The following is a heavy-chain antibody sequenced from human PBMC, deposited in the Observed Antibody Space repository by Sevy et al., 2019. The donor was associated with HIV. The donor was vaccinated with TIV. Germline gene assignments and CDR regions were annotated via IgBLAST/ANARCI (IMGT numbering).Heavy chain of an antibody. V-gene: IGHV3-48*03. CDR1: GFTFSSYD. D-gene: IGHD3-22*01. CDR2: ISSSSSTI. CDR3: ASGSYDSSDYYLEY. Sequence: GGSLRLSCAASGFTFSSYDMNWVRQAPGKGLEWVSYISSSSSTIFYADSVKGRFTISRDNAKNSLYLQMNSLRAEDTAVYYCASGSYDSSDYYLEYWGRGTLVTVSS. J-gene: IGHJ4*02.